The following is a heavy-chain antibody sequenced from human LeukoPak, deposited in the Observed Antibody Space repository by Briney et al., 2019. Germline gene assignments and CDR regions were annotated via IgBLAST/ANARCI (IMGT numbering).Heavy chain of an antibody. V-gene: IGHV1-46*01. CDR1: GYTFTTDY. D-gene: IGHD3-10*01. CDR2: INPSGGST. Sequence: ASVKVSCKASGYTFTTDYIHWVRQAPGQGLEWMGIINPSGGSTTYAQKFQGRVIMTGDTSTSTVYMELRSLRSEDTAVYYCARARGSGSYYGHDYYYYYYMDVWGQGTTVTVSS. J-gene: IGHJ6*03. CDR3: ARARGSGSYYGHDYYYYYYMDV.